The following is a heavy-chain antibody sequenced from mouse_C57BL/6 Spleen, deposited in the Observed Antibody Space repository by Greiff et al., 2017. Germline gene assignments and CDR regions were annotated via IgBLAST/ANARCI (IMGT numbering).Heavy chain of an antibody. D-gene: IGHD2-2*01. Sequence: QVQLQQPGAELVRPGSSVKLSCKASGYTFTSYWMDWVKQRPGQGLEWIGNIYPSDSETHYNQKFKDKATLTVDKSSSTAYMQLSSLTSEDSAVYYYARRGDGYDKGAMDYWGQGTSVTVSS. V-gene: IGHV1-61*01. CDR3: ARRGDGYDKGAMDY. J-gene: IGHJ4*01. CDR1: GYTFTSYW. CDR2: IYPSDSET.